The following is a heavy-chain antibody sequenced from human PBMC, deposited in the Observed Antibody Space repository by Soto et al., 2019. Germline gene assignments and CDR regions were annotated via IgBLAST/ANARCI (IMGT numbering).Heavy chain of an antibody. CDR2: ISSDGNDK. V-gene: IGHV3-30*18. CDR1: AFTFSNYG. D-gene: IGHD3-10*01. CDR3: AKGSFSPHHFLDH. J-gene: IGHJ4*02. Sequence: QVQLVESGGGVVQPGRSLRLSCAASAFTFSNYGMHWVRQAPGKGLEWVTTISSDGNDKYYADSVRGRFTISRDNSKNTLELQMYGLSPEDTAVYYCAKGSFSPHHFLDHWGQGTLVTVSS.